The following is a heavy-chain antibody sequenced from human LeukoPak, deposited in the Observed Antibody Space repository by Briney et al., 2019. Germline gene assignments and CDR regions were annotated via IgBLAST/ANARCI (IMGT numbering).Heavy chain of an antibody. Sequence: PSQTLSLTCTVSGGSISSGGYYWSWIRQPAGKGLEWIGRIYTSGSTNYNPSLKSRVTTSVDTSKNQFSLKLSSVTAADTAVYYCARGVSAAAKNWFDPWGQGTLVTVSS. CDR3: ARGVSAAAKNWFDP. CDR1: GGSISSGGYY. D-gene: IGHD6-13*01. V-gene: IGHV4-61*02. CDR2: IYTSGST. J-gene: IGHJ5*02.